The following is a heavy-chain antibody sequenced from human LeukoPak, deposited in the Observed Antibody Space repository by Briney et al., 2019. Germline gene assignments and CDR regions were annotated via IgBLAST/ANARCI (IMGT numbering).Heavy chain of an antibody. CDR1: GFTFSTYP. V-gene: IGHV3-30*04. CDR2: ISNDGSNK. CDR3: ARDGGDKTAYYGDQFDC. D-gene: IGHD3-9*01. Sequence: SGGSLRLSCAASGFTFSTYPMHWVRQAPGKGLEWVAVISNDGSNKYYADSVKGRFTLSRDNSKNTLYLQVNGLIPEDTAVYYCARDGGDKTAYYGDQFDCWGQGTLVTVSS. J-gene: IGHJ4*02.